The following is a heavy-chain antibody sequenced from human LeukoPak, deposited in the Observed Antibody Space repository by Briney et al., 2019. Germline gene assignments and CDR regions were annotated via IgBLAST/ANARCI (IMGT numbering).Heavy chain of an antibody. CDR1: GFTFSSYA. D-gene: IGHD2-8*02. CDR2: IAHHGSNK. CDR3: AKDGSWSCTD. J-gene: IGHJ4*02. Sequence: GGSLRLSCAASGFTFSSYAMHWVRQGPGKGLEWVAYIAHHGSNKYYADSVKGRFTISRDNSKRTLYLQMNNLSADDTAGYYCAKDGSWSCTDWGQGALVTVSS. V-gene: IGHV3-30*02.